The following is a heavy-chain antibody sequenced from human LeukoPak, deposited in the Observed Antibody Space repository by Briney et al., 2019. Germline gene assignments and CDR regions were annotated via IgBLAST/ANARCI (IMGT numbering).Heavy chain of an antibody. D-gene: IGHD6-19*01. CDR3: ARDSSSGWYHGD. J-gene: IGHJ4*02. CDR2: IGTAGDT. CDR1: GFTFSSYD. Sequence: GGSLRLPCAASGFTFSSYDMHWVRQATGKGLEWVSAIGTAGDTYYPGSVKGRFTISRENAKNSLYLQMNSLRAEDTAVYYCARDSSSGWYHGDWGQGTLVTVSS. V-gene: IGHV3-13*01.